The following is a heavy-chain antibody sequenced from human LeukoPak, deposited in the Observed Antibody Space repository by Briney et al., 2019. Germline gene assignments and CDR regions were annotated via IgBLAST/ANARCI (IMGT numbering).Heavy chain of an antibody. CDR3: ARLHCSSTSCYPRY. CDR2: IIPILGIA. J-gene: IGHJ4*02. CDR1: GGTFSSYA. D-gene: IGHD2-2*01. Sequence: SVKVSCKASGGTFSSYAISWVRQAPGQGLECMGRIIPILGIANYAQKFQGRVTITADKSTSTAYMELSSLRSEDTAVYYCARLHCSSTSCYPRYWGQGTLVTVSS. V-gene: IGHV1-69*04.